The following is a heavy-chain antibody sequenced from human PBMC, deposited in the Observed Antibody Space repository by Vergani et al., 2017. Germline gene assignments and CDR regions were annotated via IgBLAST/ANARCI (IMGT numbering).Heavy chain of an antibody. J-gene: IGHJ6*02. V-gene: IGHV7-4-1*02. CDR1: GYTFTSYA. CDR3: ASDLSSSCESASDYYYGMDV. Sequence: QVQLVQSGSELKKPGASVQVSCKASGYTFTSYAMNWVRQAPGQGLEWMGWINTNTGNPTYPQGFTGRFVFSLDTSVSTAYLQISSLKAEDTAVYYCASDLSSSCESASDYYYGMDVWSQGTTVTVSS. D-gene: IGHD6-13*01. CDR2: INTNTGNP.